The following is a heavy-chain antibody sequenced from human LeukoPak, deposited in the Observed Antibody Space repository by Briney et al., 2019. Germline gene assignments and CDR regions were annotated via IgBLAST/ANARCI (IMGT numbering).Heavy chain of an antibody. Sequence: KTSETLSLTCTVSGGSISSSSYYWGWIRQPPGKGLEWIGSIYYSGSTYYNPSLKSRVTISVDTSKNQFSLKLSSVTAADTAVYYCASRVIVLMVYAPGWFDPWGQGTLVTVSS. CDR1: GGSISSSSYY. J-gene: IGHJ5*02. D-gene: IGHD2-8*01. V-gene: IGHV4-39*01. CDR2: IYYSGST. CDR3: ASRVIVLMVYAPGWFDP.